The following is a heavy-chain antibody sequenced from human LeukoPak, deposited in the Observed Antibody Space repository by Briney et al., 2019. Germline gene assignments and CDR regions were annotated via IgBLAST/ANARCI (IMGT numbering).Heavy chain of an antibody. CDR1: SGSISCYY. CDR2: IYNSGTT. J-gene: IGHJ4*02. V-gene: IGHV4-59*08. CDR3: ARHILTAGSIE. Sequence: PSETLSLTCTVSSGSISCYYWSGIRQPPGKRVEWIAYIYNSGTTKYNPSLKSRVTISMDTSKRQFSLKLSSVTAADTAVYYCARHILTAGSIEWGQGTLVTVSS. D-gene: IGHD2-15*01.